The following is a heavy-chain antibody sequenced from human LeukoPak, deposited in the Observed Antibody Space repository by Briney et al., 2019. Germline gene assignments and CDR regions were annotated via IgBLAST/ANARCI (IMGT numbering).Heavy chain of an antibody. CDR1: GFIFNTYW. Sequence: PGGSLRLSCEASGFIFNTYWIYWVRQAPGKGLVWVSRINGDGTSTMYADSVRGRFTVSRDNARKTVYLEMSSLRVEDTAVYYCVRGWVWYYDMSGYHLDYWGQGTRVTVSS. V-gene: IGHV3-74*03. CDR2: INGDGTST. D-gene: IGHD3-22*01. J-gene: IGHJ4*02. CDR3: VRGWVWYYDMSGYHLDY.